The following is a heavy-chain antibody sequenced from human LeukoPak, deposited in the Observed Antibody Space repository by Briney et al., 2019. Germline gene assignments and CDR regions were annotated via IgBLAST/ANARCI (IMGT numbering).Heavy chain of an antibody. J-gene: IGHJ4*02. CDR1: GFTFSSYA. V-gene: IGHV3-23*01. CDR2: ISGSGGST. Sequence: GGSLRLSCAASGFTFSSYAMNWVRQAPGKGLEWVSAISGSGGSTYYADSVKGRFTISRDNSKNTLYLQMNSLRAEDTAVYYCSSSWPINPFDYWGQGTLVTVSS. CDR3: SSSWPINPFDY. D-gene: IGHD6-13*01.